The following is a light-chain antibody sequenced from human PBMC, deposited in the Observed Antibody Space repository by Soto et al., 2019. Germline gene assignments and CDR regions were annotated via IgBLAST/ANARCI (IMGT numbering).Light chain of an antibody. CDR1: SSDVGGYNY. Sequence: QSVLTQPRSVSGSPGQSLTISCTGTSSDVGGYNYVSWYQQYPGQVPKLMIYDVTKRPSGVPDRFSGSKSGNTASLTISGLQADDEADYYCCSHAGTYTYVFGTGTNVTVL. J-gene: IGLJ1*01. CDR3: CSHAGTYTYV. V-gene: IGLV2-11*01. CDR2: DVT.